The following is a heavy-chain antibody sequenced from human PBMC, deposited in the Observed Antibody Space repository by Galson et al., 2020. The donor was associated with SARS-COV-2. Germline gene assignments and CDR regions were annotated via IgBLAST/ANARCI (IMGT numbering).Heavy chain of an antibody. J-gene: IGHJ6*03. CDR3: ARGESRPIMAFDYYYFYMDV. V-gene: IGHV4-34*01. CDR2: ISHSGST. D-gene: IGHD3-16*01. CDR1: GGSFSDYS. Sequence: SETLSPTCAVYGGSFSDYSWTWVRQPPGKGLEWIGEISHSGSTNYSPSLKSRVFMSVDTSKNQFSLKLSSVTAADTAVYYCARGESRPIMAFDYYYFYMDVWGKGTTVTVSS.